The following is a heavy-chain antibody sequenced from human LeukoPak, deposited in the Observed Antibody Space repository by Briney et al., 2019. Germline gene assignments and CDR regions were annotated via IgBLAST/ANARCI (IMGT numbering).Heavy chain of an antibody. V-gene: IGHV3-21*06. Sequence: GGSLRLSCVASGFTLSDYSMNWVRQAPGKGLEWVSSISPRSDSLYYADSLRGRFTISRDNGRNSLYLQMNNLRAEDTAVCYCARDSFSDYWGQGALVTVSS. CDR1: GFTLSDYS. J-gene: IGHJ4*02. CDR2: ISPRSDSL. CDR3: ARDSFSDY.